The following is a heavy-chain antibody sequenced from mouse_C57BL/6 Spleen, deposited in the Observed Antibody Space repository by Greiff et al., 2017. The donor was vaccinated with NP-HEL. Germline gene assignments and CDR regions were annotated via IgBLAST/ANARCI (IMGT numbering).Heavy chain of an antibody. D-gene: IGHD1-1*01. V-gene: IGHV5-16*02. J-gene: IGHJ2*01. CDR2: INYDGSST. CDR1: GFTFSDYY. Sequence: EVKLMESEGGLVQPGSSMKLSCTASGFTFSDYYMAWVRQVPEKGLEWVANINYDGSSTYYLDSLKSRFIISRDNAKNILYLQMSSLKSEDTATYYCARRSYYYGSLDYWGQGTTLTVSS. CDR3: ARRSYYYGSLDY.